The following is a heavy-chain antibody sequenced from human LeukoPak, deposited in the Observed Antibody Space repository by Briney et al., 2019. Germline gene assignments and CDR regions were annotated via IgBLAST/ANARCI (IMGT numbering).Heavy chain of an antibody. J-gene: IGHJ5*02. D-gene: IGHD2-2*01. CDR2: IKQDGSEK. V-gene: IGHV3-7*01. CDR3: ARVCTSCYGLWFDP. Sequence: AGGSLRLSCAASGFTFSSYWMSWVRQAPGKGLEWVANIKQDGSEKYYVDSVKGRFTISRDNAKNSLYLQMNSLRAEDTAVYYCARVCTSCYGLWFDPWGQGTLVTVSS. CDR1: GFTFSSYW.